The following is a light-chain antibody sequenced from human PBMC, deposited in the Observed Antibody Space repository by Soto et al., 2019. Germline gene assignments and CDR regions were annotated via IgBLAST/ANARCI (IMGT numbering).Light chain of an antibody. CDR3: QQSYTTPLT. J-gene: IGKJ4*01. CDR1: QTINTY. Sequence: DIQMTQSPSSLSAYVGDRVTITCRARQTINTYLNWYQQTPGTAPKLLIYDASSLQSGVPSRFRGSGSGTDFTLTITSLQPEDFATYYCQQSYTTPLTFGGGTKVDIK. V-gene: IGKV1-39*01. CDR2: DAS.